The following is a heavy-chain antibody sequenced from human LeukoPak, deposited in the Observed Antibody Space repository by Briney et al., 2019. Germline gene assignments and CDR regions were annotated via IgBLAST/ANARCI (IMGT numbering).Heavy chain of an antibody. CDR2: IKQDGSEK. J-gene: IGHJ4*02. D-gene: IGHD5-18*01. CDR3: ARGSLYGYSYFDN. CDR1: GFTFSTYW. V-gene: IGHV3-7*01. Sequence: GGSLRLSCAASGFTFSTYWMSWVRQAPGKGLEWVANIKQDGSEKYYVDSVKGRFTISRDNAKNSLYLQMNSLRAEDTAVYYCARGSLYGYSYFDNWGQGTLVTVSS.